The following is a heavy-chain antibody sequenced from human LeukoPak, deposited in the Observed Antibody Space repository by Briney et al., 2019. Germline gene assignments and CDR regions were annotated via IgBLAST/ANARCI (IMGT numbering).Heavy chain of an antibody. CDR2: IIPILGIA. Sequence: SVKVSCKASGGTFSSYAISWVRQAPGQGLEWMGRIIPILGIANYAQKFQGRVTITADKSTSTAYMELSSLRSEDTAVYYCAXXXXIYYYYGMDVWGQGTTVTVSS. CDR3: AXXXXIYYYYGMDV. CDR1: GGTFSSYA. J-gene: IGHJ6*02. V-gene: IGHV1-69*04.